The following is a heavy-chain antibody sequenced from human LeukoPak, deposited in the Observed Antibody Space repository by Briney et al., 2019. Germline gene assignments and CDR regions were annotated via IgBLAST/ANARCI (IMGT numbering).Heavy chain of an antibody. CDR2: IYYSGST. J-gene: IGHJ3*02. CDR1: GGSISSSSYY. V-gene: IGHV4-39*07. Sequence: PSETLSLTCTVSGGSISSSSYYWGWIRQPPGKGLEWIGSIYYSGSTYYNPSLKSRVTISVDTSKNQFSLKLSSVTAADTAVYYCARDTGPYGSGSQMRLVAFDIWGQGTMVTVSS. D-gene: IGHD3-10*01. CDR3: ARDTGPYGSGSQMRLVAFDI.